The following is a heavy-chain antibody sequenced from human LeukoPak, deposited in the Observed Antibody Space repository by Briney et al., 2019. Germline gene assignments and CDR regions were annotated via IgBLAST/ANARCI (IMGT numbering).Heavy chain of an antibody. V-gene: IGHV3-48*03. CDR3: ASFYDRSGRDY. CDR2: IGTGGSPI. J-gene: IGHJ4*02. Sequence: GGSRRLSCAASGFTFSSYEMNWVRQAPGKGLEWVSYIGTGGSPISYADSVKGRFTVSRDNPKNSLYLQMNSLRAEHTAVYYCASFYDRSGRDYWGQGTLVTVSS. D-gene: IGHD3-22*01. CDR1: GFTFSSYE.